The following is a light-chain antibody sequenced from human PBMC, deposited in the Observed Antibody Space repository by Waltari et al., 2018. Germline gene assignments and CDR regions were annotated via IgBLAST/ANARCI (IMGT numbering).Light chain of an antibody. CDR1: SGHSSNV. CDR2: VNSDGSH. V-gene: IGLV4-69*01. CDR3: QTGGHGTWV. J-gene: IGLJ3*02. Sequence: QLVLTQSPSASASLGASVKLTCTLSSGHSSNVIAWLQQQPEKGPRYLMKVNSDGSHSKGDEIHDRFSGSSSWAERYLTISSLQSEDEADYYCQTGGHGTWVFGGGTKLTVL.